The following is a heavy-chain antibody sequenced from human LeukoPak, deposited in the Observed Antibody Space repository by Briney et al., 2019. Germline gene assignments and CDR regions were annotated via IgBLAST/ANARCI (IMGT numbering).Heavy chain of an antibody. CDR2: INHSGST. Sequence: SETLSLTCAVYGGSFSGYYWSWIRQPPGKGLQWIGEINHSGSTNYNPSLKSRVTISVDTSKNQFSLKLSSVTAADTAVYYCARGLRAMVRASPFDYWGQGTLVTVSS. V-gene: IGHV4-34*01. J-gene: IGHJ4*02. CDR1: GGSFSGYY. D-gene: IGHD3-10*01. CDR3: ARGLRAMVRASPFDY.